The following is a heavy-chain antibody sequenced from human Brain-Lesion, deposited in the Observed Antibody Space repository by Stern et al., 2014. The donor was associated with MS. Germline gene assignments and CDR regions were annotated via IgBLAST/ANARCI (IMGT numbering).Heavy chain of an antibody. V-gene: IGHV4-39*01. J-gene: IGHJ4*02. D-gene: IGHD1-26*01. Sequence: MQLVESGPGLVKPSETLSLTCNVSGGSITSSSYYWGWIRQPPGRGLEYIGTVYYTGSTFYDPSLKSRVTISEDTSKNQVALKLTSVTAADTAVYYCVRPDIMGTIWNWGQGTLVTVSS. CDR1: GGSITSSSYY. CDR2: VYYTGST. CDR3: VRPDIMGTIWN.